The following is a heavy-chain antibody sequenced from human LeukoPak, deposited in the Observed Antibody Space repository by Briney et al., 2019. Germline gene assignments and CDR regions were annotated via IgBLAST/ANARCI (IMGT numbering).Heavy chain of an antibody. CDR1: GFTFSSYW. CDR2: ISYDGSNK. CDR3: ARSRDGHTSDAFDI. Sequence: GGSLRLSCAASGFTFSSYWMSWVRQAPRKGLEWVAVISYDGSNKYYADSVKGRFTISRDNSKNTLYLQMNSLRAEDTAVYYCARSRDGHTSDAFDIWGQGTMVTVSS. J-gene: IGHJ3*02. D-gene: IGHD5-24*01. V-gene: IGHV3-30*03.